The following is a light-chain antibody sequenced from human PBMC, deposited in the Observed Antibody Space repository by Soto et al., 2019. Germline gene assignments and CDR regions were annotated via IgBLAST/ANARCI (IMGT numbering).Light chain of an antibody. CDR2: EVR. CDR3: ISYTSTTTPNGV. V-gene: IGLV2-14*01. Sequence: QSALTQPASVSGSPGQSITISCTGTRSDVGGYNYVSWYQQHPGKAPKLIIYEVRNRPSGISNRFSGSKSGNTASLTISGLQAEDEADYYCISYTSTTTPNGVFGGGTKVTVL. CDR1: RSDVGGYNY. J-gene: IGLJ3*02.